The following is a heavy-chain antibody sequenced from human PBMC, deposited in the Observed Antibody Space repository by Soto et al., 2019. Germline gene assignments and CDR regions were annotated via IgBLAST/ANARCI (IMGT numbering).Heavy chain of an antibody. Sequence: GGSLRLSCGASGFTCDDYAMRWVRQVPGKGLEWVSGINWNSGSIGYGDSVEGRFAISRDNAKNSLHLQMNSLSAEDTAFYYCVKDESINWYSGHFRHWRQGTLVTVSS. CDR1: GFTCDDYA. D-gene: IGHD6-13*01. CDR2: INWNSGSI. J-gene: IGHJ1*01. CDR3: VKDESINWYSGHFRH. V-gene: IGHV3-9*01.